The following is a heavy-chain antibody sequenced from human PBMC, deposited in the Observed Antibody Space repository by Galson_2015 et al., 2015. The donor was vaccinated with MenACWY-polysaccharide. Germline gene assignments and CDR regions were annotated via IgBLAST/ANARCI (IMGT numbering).Heavy chain of an antibody. CDR2: IKSDGSSP. CDR3: ARGYSAYD. J-gene: IGHJ4*02. V-gene: IGHV3-74*01. Sequence: ALRISGAASGFTFSTYWMHWVRHAPGKGLVWVSRIKSDGSSPNYAVSVQGRFTISRDNAKNTLYLQMNSLRAEDTALYYCARGYSAYDWGQGTLVTVSA. D-gene: IGHD5-12*01. CDR1: GFTFSTYW.